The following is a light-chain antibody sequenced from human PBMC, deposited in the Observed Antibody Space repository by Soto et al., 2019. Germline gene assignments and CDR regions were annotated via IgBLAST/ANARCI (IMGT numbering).Light chain of an antibody. V-gene: IGKV1-5*03. CDR2: KAS. J-gene: IGKJ1*01. CDR1: ESINTR. Sequence: DIQMTQSPSTLSASVGDRVTITCRASESINTRLAWYQQKPGKAPKLLIYKASTLQGGVPSRFSGSGSGTEFTLTISSLQPDDFATYYCQQYNSYWTFGQGTKVDIK. CDR3: QQYNSYWT.